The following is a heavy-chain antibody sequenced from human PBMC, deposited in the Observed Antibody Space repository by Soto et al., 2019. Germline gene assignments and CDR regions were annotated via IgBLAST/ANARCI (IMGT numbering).Heavy chain of an antibody. V-gene: IGHV1-3*01. CDR1: GYTFTSYA. CDR3: ASGRSSGWYDGFDY. D-gene: IGHD6-19*01. Sequence: ASVKVSCKASGYTFTSYAMHWVRQAPGQRLEWMGWINAGNGNTKYSQKFQGRVTMTTDTSTSTAYMELRSLRSDDTAVYYCASGRSSGWYDGFDYWGQGTLVTVSS. CDR2: INAGNGNT. J-gene: IGHJ4*02.